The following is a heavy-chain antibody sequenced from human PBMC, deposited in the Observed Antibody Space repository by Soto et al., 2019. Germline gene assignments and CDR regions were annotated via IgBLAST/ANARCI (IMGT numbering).Heavy chain of an antibody. V-gene: IGHV4-59*01. Sequence: SETLSLTCTVSGGSISSYYWSWIRQPPGKGLEWIGYIYYSGSTNYNPSLKSRVTISVDTSKNQFSLKLSSVTAADTAVYYCARESYRHGDVVVVPVPEYWGQGTLVTVSS. CDR3: ARESYRHGDVVVVPVPEY. CDR2: IYYSGST. CDR1: GGSISSYY. D-gene: IGHD2-2*01. J-gene: IGHJ4*02.